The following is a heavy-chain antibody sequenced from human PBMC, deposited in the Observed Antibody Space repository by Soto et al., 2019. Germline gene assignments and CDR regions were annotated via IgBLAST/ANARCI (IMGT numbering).Heavy chain of an antibody. CDR3: ARERGSSSSGRTKFDY. D-gene: IGHD6-6*01. CDR1: GGTFSSYT. V-gene: IGHV1-69*02. CDR2: IIPILVIA. J-gene: IGHJ4*02. Sequence: QVQLVQSGAEVKKPGSSVKVSCKASGGTFSSYTISWVRQAPGQGLEWMGRIIPILVIANYAQKFQGRVTITADKSTSTAYMEVSSLRSEATAVYYCARERGSSSSGRTKFDYWGRGTLVTVSS.